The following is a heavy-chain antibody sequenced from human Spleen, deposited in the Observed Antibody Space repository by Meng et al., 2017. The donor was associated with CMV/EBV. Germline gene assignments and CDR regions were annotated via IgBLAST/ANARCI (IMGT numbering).Heavy chain of an antibody. V-gene: IGHV3-11*04. D-gene: IGHD2-15*01. Sequence: SKLTLIDYYMSWIRQAPGKGLEWVSYISSGGFTIYYADSVKGRFTISRDNAKNSVYLQMNSLRAEDTAVYYCASNGGLAGRLLYYWGRGTLVTVSS. J-gene: IGHJ4*02. CDR1: KLTLIDYY. CDR2: ISSGGFTI. CDR3: ASNGGLAGRLLYY.